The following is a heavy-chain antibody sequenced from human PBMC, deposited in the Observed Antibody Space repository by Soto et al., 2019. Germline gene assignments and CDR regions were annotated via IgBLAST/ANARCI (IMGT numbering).Heavy chain of an antibody. Sequence: QVQLVQSGAEMKKPGASVKVSCKASGYTFITYGISWVRQAPGQGLEWMGWISTYNGNTDYALKFQGRVTMTTDTSTSTAYMELGSLISDDTAVYYCARRSYFDYWGQGTLVTVSS. CDR1: GYTFITYG. CDR2: ISTYNGNT. V-gene: IGHV1-18*01. CDR3: ARRSYFDY. J-gene: IGHJ4*02.